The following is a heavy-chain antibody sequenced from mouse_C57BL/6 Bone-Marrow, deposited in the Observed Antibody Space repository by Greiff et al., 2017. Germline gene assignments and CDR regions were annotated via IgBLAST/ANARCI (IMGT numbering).Heavy chain of an antibody. CDR1: GYTFTSYW. CDR2: IDPNSGGT. Sequence: VQLQQPGAELVKPGASVKLSCKASGYTFTSYWMHWVKQRPGRGLEWLGRIDPNSGGTKYNEKFKSKATLTVDKPSSTAYMQLSSLTSEDSAVYYCARYGNYYPYWYFDVWGTGTTVTVSS. D-gene: IGHD2-1*01. J-gene: IGHJ1*03. V-gene: IGHV1-72*01. CDR3: ARYGNYYPYWYFDV.